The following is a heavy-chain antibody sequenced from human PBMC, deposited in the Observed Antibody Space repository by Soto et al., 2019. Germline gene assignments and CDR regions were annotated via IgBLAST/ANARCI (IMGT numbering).Heavy chain of an antibody. CDR3: ARDKDFWSGYHDAFDI. Sequence: ASVKVSCKASGYTFTSYGISWVRQAPGQGLEWMGWISAYNGNTNYAQKLQGRVNMTTDTSTSTAYMELRSLRSDDTAVYYCARDKDFWSGYHDAFDIWGQGTMVTVSS. CDR1: GYTFTSYG. V-gene: IGHV1-18*01. CDR2: ISAYNGNT. J-gene: IGHJ3*02. D-gene: IGHD3-3*01.